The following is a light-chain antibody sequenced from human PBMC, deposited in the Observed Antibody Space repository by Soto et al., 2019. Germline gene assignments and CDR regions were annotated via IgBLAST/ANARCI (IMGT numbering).Light chain of an antibody. CDR2: AAS. V-gene: IGKV1-27*01. CDR1: QGIGNF. Sequence: DIEMTQSPSSLSASLGDTVTITCRASQGIGNFLAWYQQKPGDVPKLLIYAASTVQSGGPSRFSGSGSGTDFTLTISSLEPEDFAVYYCQQRSSWSGITFGQGTRLEIK. J-gene: IGKJ5*01. CDR3: QQRSSWSGIT.